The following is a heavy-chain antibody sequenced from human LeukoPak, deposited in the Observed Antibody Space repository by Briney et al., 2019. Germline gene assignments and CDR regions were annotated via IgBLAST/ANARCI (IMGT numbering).Heavy chain of an antibody. D-gene: IGHD6-13*01. V-gene: IGHV3-48*03. J-gene: IGHJ4*02. Sequence: GGSLRLSCAASGFTFSSYEMNWVRQAPGKGLEWVSYISSSGSTIYYADSVKGRFTISRDNAKNSLYLQMNNLRAEDTAVYYCATHSSSWYYFDYWGQGTLVTVSS. CDR1: GFTFSSYE. CDR3: ATHSSSWYYFDY. CDR2: ISSSGSTI.